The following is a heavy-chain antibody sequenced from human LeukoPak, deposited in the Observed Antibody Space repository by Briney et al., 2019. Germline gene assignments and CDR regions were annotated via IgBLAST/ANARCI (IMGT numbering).Heavy chain of an antibody. Sequence: SETLSLTCTVSGGSISSYYWSWIRQPPGKGLEWIGYIYYSGGTNYNPSLKSRVTISVDTSKNQFSLKLSSVTAADTAVYYCAREAVAGTIDYWGQGTLVTVSS. D-gene: IGHD6-19*01. CDR2: IYYSGGT. V-gene: IGHV4-59*01. CDR1: GGSISSYY. J-gene: IGHJ4*02. CDR3: AREAVAGTIDY.